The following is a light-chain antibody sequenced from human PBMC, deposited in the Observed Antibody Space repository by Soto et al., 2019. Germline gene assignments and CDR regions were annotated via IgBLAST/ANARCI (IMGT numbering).Light chain of an antibody. J-gene: IGLJ1*01. Sequence: QSALTQPASVSGSPGQSITISCTGTSNDVGGYNYVSWYQHHPGKAPRVMIYDVINRPSGISNRFSGSKSGNTASLTISGLQAEDEADYYCSSYTSLSTYVFGPGTKLTVL. V-gene: IGLV2-14*03. CDR2: DVI. CDR3: SSYTSLSTYV. CDR1: SNDVGGYNY.